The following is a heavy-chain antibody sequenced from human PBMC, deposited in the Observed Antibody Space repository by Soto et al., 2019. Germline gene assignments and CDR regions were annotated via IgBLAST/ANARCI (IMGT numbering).Heavy chain of an antibody. V-gene: IGHV1-18*01. CDR1: GYAFTTYG. Sequence: QVHLVQSGAEVKKPGASVKVSCKGYGYAFTTYGITWVRQAPGQGLEWMGWISAHNGNTNYAQKLQGRVTVTRDTSTSRAYMELRSLRSDDTAVYYCARVRYGDYWGQGALVTVSS. CDR3: ARVRYGDY. D-gene: IGHD1-1*01. J-gene: IGHJ4*02. CDR2: ISAHNGNT.